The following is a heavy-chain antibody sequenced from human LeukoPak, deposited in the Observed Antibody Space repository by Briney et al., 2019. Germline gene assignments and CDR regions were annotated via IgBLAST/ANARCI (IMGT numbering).Heavy chain of an antibody. CDR1: GYTFTGYY. J-gene: IGHJ4*02. D-gene: IGHD5-12*01. CDR2: INPNSGGT. CDR3: ARDPGRYSGYDLFDY. Sequence: ASVKVSCKASGYTFTGYYMHWVRQAPGQGLEWMGWINPNSGGTNYAQKFQGRVTMTRDTSIGTAYMELSRLRSDDTAVYYCARDPGRYSGYDLFDYWGQGTLVTVSS. V-gene: IGHV1-2*02.